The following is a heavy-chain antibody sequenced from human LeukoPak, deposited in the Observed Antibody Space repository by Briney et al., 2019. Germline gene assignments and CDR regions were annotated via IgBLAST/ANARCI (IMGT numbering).Heavy chain of an antibody. V-gene: IGHV1-46*01. D-gene: IGHD2-15*01. CDR1: GYTFTSYY. Sequence: ASVKVSCKASGYTFTSYYIHWVRQAPGQGLEWVGVINPSGGTTTYAQNFQGRVTMTRDTSTSTVYMELSSLRSEDTAVYYCAREPCIRGTCVAGYYGMDVWGQGTTVTVSS. CDR2: INPSGGTT. CDR3: AREPCIRGTCVAGYYGMDV. J-gene: IGHJ6*02.